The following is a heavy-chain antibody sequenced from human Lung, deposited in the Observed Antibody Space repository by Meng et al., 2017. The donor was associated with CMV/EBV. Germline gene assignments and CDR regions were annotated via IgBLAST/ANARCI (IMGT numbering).Heavy chain of an antibody. CDR1: GLTFSHAW. Sequence: SCAVSGLTFSHAWMSWVRQAPGKGLEWVGRIKSTTDGGTTDYAAPVKGRFTISRDDSKNTVHLQMNSLKSEDTAVYYCATTQVGAPDYWGQGTLVTVSS. V-gene: IGHV3-15*01. D-gene: IGHD1-26*01. J-gene: IGHJ4*02. CDR2: IKSTTDGGTT. CDR3: ATTQVGAPDY.